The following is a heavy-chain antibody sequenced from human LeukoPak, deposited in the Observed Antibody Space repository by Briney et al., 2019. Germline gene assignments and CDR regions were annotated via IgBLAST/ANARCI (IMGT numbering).Heavy chain of an antibody. CDR2: IWYDGSNK. D-gene: IGHD4-23*01. V-gene: IGHV3-33*01. CDR3: ARERSTVAPPHPFDY. CDR1: GFTFSSYG. J-gene: IGHJ4*02. Sequence: QPGRSLRLSCAASGFTFSSYGMHWVRQAPGKGLEWVAVIWYDGSNKYYADSVKGRFTISRDNSKNTLYLQMNSLRAEDTAVYYCARERSTVAPPHPFDYWGQGTLVTVSS.